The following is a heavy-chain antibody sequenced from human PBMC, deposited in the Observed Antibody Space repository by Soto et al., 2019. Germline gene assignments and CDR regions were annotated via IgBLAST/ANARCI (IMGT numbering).Heavy chain of an antibody. CDR1: GDSVSSDSAA. CDR3: ARVAGSPRX. D-gene: IGHD1-1*01. Sequence: SETLSLTCAISGDSVSSDSAAWNWIRLSPSIGLECLGSTYFRSRWYSFYAPSLKSRIRINPDTSENQFSLQLDAVTPDDTGIYYCARVAGSPRXWGEGTLLTVSX. V-gene: IGHV6-1*01. CDR2: TYFRSRWYS. J-gene: IGHJ4*02.